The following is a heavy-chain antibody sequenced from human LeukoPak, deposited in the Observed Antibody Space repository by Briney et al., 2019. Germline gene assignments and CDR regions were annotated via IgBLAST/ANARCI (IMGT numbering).Heavy chain of an antibody. J-gene: IGHJ4*02. CDR1: GFTFSSYW. CDR3: ATYSSAFSY. Sequence: GGSLRLSWAASGFTFSSYWMSWVRQAPGKGLEWVANIKQDGSDKYYVDSVKGRFTISRDNAKNSLYLQMNSLRAEDTAVYYCATYSSAFSYWGQGTLVTVSS. CDR2: IKQDGSDK. D-gene: IGHD6-19*01. V-gene: IGHV3-7*01.